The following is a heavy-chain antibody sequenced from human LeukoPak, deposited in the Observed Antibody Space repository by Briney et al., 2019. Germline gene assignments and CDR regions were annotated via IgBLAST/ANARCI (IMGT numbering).Heavy chain of an antibody. V-gene: IGHV1-46*01. D-gene: IGHD3-10*01. CDR2: INPSSGST. Sequence: ASVKVSFKASGYTFSNYYMHRVRQAPGQGLEWMGIINPSSGSTSYTQKFQGRVTMTRDTSTSTVYMDLSSLRSEDTAVYYCARASSDFGELFPWGQGTLVTVSS. J-gene: IGHJ5*02. CDR3: ARASSDFGELFP. CDR1: GYTFSNYY.